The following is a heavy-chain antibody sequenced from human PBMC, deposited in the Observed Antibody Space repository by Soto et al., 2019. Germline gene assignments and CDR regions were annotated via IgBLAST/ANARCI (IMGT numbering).Heavy chain of an antibody. J-gene: IGHJ6*02. V-gene: IGHV1-69*13. D-gene: IGHD5-12*01. CDR3: ARDQTASGYGGSGSGMDV. CDR2: IDPIFGTA. CDR1: GGTFSSYA. Sequence: SVKVSCKASGGTFSSYAISWVRQAPGQGLEWMGGIDPIFGTANYAQKFQGRVTITADEYTSTAYMELSSLRSEDTAVYYCARDQTASGYGGSGSGMDVWGQGTTVTVSS.